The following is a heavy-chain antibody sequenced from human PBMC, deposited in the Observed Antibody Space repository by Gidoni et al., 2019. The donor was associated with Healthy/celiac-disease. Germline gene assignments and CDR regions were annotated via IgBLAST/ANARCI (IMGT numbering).Heavy chain of an antibody. CDR1: GFTFSSYW. CDR2: IKQDGSEK. CDR3: ARDGSKGLWLLIHYYGMDV. Sequence: EVQLVESGGGLVQPGGSLRLSCAASGFTFSSYWMSWVRQAPGKGLEGVANIKQDGSEKYYVDSVKGRFTISRDNAKNSLYLQMNSLRAEDTAVYYCARDGSKGLWLLIHYYGMDVWGQGTTVTVSS. J-gene: IGHJ6*02. D-gene: IGHD5-18*01. V-gene: IGHV3-7*05.